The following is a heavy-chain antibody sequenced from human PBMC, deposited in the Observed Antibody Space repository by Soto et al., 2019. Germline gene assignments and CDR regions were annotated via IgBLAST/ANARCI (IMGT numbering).Heavy chain of an antibody. CDR2: SIPIFGTA. V-gene: IGHV1-69*12. Sequence: QVQLVQSGAEVKKPGSSVKVSCTASGVTFSSYAISWVRQAPGQGLEWMGGSIPIFGTANYAQKFQGRVTITADESTITAYMELSSLRSEDTAVYYCARHVPAAGYYYGMDVWGQGTTVTVSS. J-gene: IGHJ6*02. D-gene: IGHD2-2*01. CDR3: ARHVPAAGYYYGMDV. CDR1: GVTFSSYA.